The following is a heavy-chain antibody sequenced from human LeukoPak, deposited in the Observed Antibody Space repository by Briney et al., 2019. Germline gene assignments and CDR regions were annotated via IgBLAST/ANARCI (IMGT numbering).Heavy chain of an antibody. V-gene: IGHV5-51*01. CDR1: GYSFTSYW. J-gene: IGHJ5*02. CDR2: IYPGDSDT. Sequence: GESLKISCKGSGYSFTSYWIGWVRQMPGKGLEWMGIIYPGDSDTRYSPSFQGQVTISADKSISTAYLQWSSLKASDTAMYYCARLVPYYYDSSGYYWFDPWGQGTLVTVSS. CDR3: ARLVPYYYDSSGYYWFDP. D-gene: IGHD3-22*01.